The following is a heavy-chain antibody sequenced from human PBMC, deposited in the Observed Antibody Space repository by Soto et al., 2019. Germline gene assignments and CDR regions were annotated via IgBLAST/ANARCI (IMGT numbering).Heavy chain of an antibody. CDR1: GFTFSSHW. CDR2: IYTDGSRT. Sequence: EVQLVESGGGLVQRGGSLRLTCAASGFTFSSHWMHWVRQAPGKGLVWVSRIYTDGSRTNYADSVKGRFTISRDNGKNTLYLEMKSLRVEETGIYYCARGGRGAYGLDIWGQGTMVTVSS. CDR3: ARGGRGAYGLDI. D-gene: IGHD2-21*01. J-gene: IGHJ3*02. V-gene: IGHV3-74*01.